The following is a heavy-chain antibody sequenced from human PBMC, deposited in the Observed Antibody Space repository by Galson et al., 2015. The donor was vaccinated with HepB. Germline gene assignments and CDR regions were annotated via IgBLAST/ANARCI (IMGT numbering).Heavy chain of an antibody. J-gene: IGHJ5*02. CDR3: GKDGSWFGGDCFDP. D-gene: IGHD3-16*01. V-gene: IGHV3-23*01. CDR2: INGRGATT. CDR1: GFIFPSYA. Sequence: SLRLSCAASGFIFPSYAMAWIRQAPGKGLEWVSGINGRGATTYYSDEVKGRFTISRDTSKDPDFLQMDNLRAEDTAVYYCGKDGSWFGGDCFDPWGQGTLVTVS.